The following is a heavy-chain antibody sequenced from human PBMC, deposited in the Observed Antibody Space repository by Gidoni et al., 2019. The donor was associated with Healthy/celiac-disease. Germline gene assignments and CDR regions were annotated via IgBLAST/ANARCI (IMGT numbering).Heavy chain of an antibody. D-gene: IGHD3-10*01. CDR1: GFSFSSYG. J-gene: IGHJ4*02. V-gene: IGHV3-30*18. Sequence: QVQLVESGGGVVQPGRSLRLSCAASGFSFSSYGLHWVRQAPGKGLEWVAVISYDGSNKYYADSVKGRFTISRDNSKNTLYLQMNSLRAEDTAVYYCAKEKRWGYYGSGSYPPLDYWGQGTLVTVSS. CDR3: AKEKRWGYYGSGSYPPLDY. CDR2: ISYDGSNK.